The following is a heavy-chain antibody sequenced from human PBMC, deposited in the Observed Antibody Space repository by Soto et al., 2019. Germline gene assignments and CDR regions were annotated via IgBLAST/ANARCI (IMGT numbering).Heavy chain of an antibody. V-gene: IGHV3-23*01. CDR3: AKDLVLSRGGGDIYETIKDAFDI. CDR1: GFTFSSYA. D-gene: IGHD2-21*02. CDR2: ISGSGGST. Sequence: HPGGSLRLSCAASGFTFSSYAMSWVRQAPGKGLEWVSAISGSGGSTYYADSVKGRFTISRDNSKNTLYLQMNSLRAEDTAVYYCAKDLVLSRGGGDIYETIKDAFDIWGQGTMVTVSS. J-gene: IGHJ3*02.